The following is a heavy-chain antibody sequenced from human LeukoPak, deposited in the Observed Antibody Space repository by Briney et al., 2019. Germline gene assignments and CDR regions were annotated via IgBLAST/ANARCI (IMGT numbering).Heavy chain of an antibody. D-gene: IGHD2-2*01. CDR1: GFTFSSYG. Sequence: GRSLRLSCAASGFTFSSYGMHWVRQAPGKGLEWVAVIWYDGSNKYYADSVKGRFTISRDNSKNTLYLQMNSLRAEDTAVYYCARRGGYCSSNSCYYDYWGQGTLVSVSS. CDR2: IWYDGSNK. J-gene: IGHJ4*02. V-gene: IGHV3-33*01. CDR3: ARRGGYCSSNSCYYDY.